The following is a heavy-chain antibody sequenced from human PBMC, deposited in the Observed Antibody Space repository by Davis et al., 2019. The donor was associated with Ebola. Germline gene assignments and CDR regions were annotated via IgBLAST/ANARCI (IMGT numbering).Heavy chain of an antibody. CDR1: GFTFSSYS. CDR2: ISSSSSYI. J-gene: IGHJ6*02. CDR3: ARAIEGYYYYYGMDV. V-gene: IGHV3-21*01. Sequence: GSLRLSCAASGFTFSSYSMNWVRQAPGKGLEWVSSISSSSSYIYYADSVKGRFTISRDNAKNSLYLQMNSLRAEDTAVYYCARAIEGYYYYYGMDVWGQGTTVTVSS.